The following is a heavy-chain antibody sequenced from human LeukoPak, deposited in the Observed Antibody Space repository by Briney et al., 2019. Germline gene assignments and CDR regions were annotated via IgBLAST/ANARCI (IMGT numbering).Heavy chain of an antibody. CDR2: ISGYNGNT. J-gene: IGHJ4*02. CDR3: ARRHLSGYASDY. D-gene: IGHD5-12*01. Sequence: ASVKVSCKTSGYTFINYGVNWVRQAPGQGLEWMGYISGYNGNTKYAQELQGRVTMTTDTSTSTAYMELRSLRSDDTAVYYCARRHLSGYASDYWGQGTLVTVSS. CDR1: GYTFINYG. V-gene: IGHV1-18*01.